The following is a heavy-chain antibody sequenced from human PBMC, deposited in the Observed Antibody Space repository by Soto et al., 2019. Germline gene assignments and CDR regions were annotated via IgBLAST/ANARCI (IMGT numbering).Heavy chain of an antibody. J-gene: IGHJ5*02. CDR2: IKSKTDGGTT. Sequence: GGSLRLSCAASGFTFSNVWMNWVRQAPGKGLEWVGRIKSKTDGGTTEYAAPVKGRFTISRDDSENTLYLEMNSPKSEDTAIYYFTTTKSRTSCFDHWGQGTLVTVSS. D-gene: IGHD2-2*01. V-gene: IGHV3-15*07. CDR1: GFTFSNVW. CDR3: TTTKSRTSCFDH.